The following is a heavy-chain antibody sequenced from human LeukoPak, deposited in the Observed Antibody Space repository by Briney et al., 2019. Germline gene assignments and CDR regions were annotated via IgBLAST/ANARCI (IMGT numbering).Heavy chain of an antibody. CDR2: IYPGDSDT. J-gene: IGHJ4*02. Sequence: GESLKISCKGSGYSFTSYWIGWVRQMLGKGLEWMGIIYPGDSDTRYSPSFQGQVTISADKSISTAYLQWSSLKASDTAAYYCARLGSSSSGPLDYWGQGTLVTVSS. D-gene: IGHD6-6*01. CDR1: GYSFTSYW. V-gene: IGHV5-51*01. CDR3: ARLGSSSSGPLDY.